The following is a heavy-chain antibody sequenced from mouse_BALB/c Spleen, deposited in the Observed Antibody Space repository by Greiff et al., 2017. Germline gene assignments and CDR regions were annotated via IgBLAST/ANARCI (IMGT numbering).Heavy chain of an antibody. J-gene: IGHJ3*01. CDR1: GFTFSDYY. Sequence: DVKLVESGGGLVKPGGSLKLSCAASGFTFSDYYMYWVRQTPEKRLEWVATISDGGSYTYYPDSVKGRFTISRDNAKNNLYLQMSSLKSEDTAMYYCARDQGYYGSSYEFAYWGQGTLVTVSA. CDR2: ISDGGSYT. CDR3: ARDQGYYGSSYEFAY. V-gene: IGHV5-4*02. D-gene: IGHD1-1*01.